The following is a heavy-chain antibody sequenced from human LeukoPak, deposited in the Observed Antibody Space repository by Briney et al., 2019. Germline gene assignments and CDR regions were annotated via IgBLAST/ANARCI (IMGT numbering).Heavy chain of an antibody. J-gene: IGHJ4*02. V-gene: IGHV4-59*01. CDR2: IYYSGST. D-gene: IGHD3-10*01. CDR1: GGSISSYY. CDR3: ARRPYGSGFHFDY. Sequence: PSETLSLTCTVSGGSISSYYWSWIRQPPGKGLEWVGYIYYSGSTNYNPSLKRRVTISVDTSNNQFSLKLSSVTAADTAVYSCARRPYGSGFHFDYWGQGTLVTVSS.